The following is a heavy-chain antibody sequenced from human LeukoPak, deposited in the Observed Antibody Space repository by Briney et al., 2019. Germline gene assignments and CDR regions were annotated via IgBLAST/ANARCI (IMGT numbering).Heavy chain of an antibody. Sequence: SQTLSLTCAISGDSVSSKSADWNWIRQSPSKGLEWLGRTYYRPKWYNDYALSVKSRIIISPDTSKNQFSLQLNSVTPEDTAVYYCARVVGGSPDYWGQGTLVTVSS. CDR1: GDSVSSKSAD. J-gene: IGHJ4*02. D-gene: IGHD2-15*01. CDR2: TYYRPKWYN. V-gene: IGHV6-1*01. CDR3: ARVVGGSPDY.